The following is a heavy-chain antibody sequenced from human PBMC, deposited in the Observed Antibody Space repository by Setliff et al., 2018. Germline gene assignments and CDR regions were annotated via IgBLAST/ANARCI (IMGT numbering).Heavy chain of an antibody. CDR2: IYSNENT. J-gene: IGHJ6*02. D-gene: IGHD3-16*01. V-gene: IGHV4-4*07. CDR1: GGSISSYF. CDR3: ARSMIQRNYYCGLDV. Sequence: LSLTCSVSGGSISSYFWNWVRQPAGKGLEWIGRIYSNENTNYNPPLKSRVTMSIDTSKNQLSLKLSSVTAADTAVYYCARSMIQRNYYCGLDVWGQGTTVTVSS.